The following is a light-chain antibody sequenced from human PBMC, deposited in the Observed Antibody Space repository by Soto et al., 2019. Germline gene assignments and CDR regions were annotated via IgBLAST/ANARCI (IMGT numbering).Light chain of an antibody. CDR1: RSISNW. CDR2: DAS. V-gene: IGKV1-5*01. Sequence: DIQMTQSPSTLSASVGDRVTITCRASRSISNWLAWFQQKPGKAPNLLIYDASSLKSGVPSRFSGSGSGTEFTLTINSLQPYDFATYYCQHYNSYPWTFGQGTKVEIK. J-gene: IGKJ1*01. CDR3: QHYNSYPWT.